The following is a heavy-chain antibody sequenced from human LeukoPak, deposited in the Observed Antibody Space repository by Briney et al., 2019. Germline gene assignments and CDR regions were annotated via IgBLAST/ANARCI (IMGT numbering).Heavy chain of an antibody. CDR3: ARGLITYYYGSGAPPGY. J-gene: IGHJ4*02. V-gene: IGHV4-34*01. CDR2: INHSGST. D-gene: IGHD3-10*01. CDR1: GGSFSGYY. Sequence: SETLSLTCAVYGGSFSGYYWSWIRQPPGKGLEWIGEINHSGSTNYNPSLKSRVTISVDTSKNQFSLKLSSVIAADTAVYYCARGLITYYYGSGAPPGYWGQGTLVTVSS.